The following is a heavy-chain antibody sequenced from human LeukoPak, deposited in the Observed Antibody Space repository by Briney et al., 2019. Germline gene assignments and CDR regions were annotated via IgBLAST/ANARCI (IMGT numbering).Heavy chain of an antibody. Sequence: PGGSLRLSCAASGFTFSDYYMSWIRQAPGKGLEWVSSISSGSSYIYYADSVKGRFTISRDNAKNSLYLQVDSLRAEDTAVYYCARETRHCSSTSCSSLEYFQHWGQGTLVTVSS. V-gene: IGHV3-11*06. CDR1: GFTFSDYY. J-gene: IGHJ1*01. D-gene: IGHD2-2*01. CDR2: ISSGSSYI. CDR3: ARETRHCSSTSCSSLEYFQH.